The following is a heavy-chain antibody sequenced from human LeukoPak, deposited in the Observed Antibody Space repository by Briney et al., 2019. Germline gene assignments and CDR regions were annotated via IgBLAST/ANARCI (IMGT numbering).Heavy chain of an antibody. CDR2: INHSGST. J-gene: IGHJ4*02. CDR3: ARVDYGGNSGIGFDY. V-gene: IGHV4-34*01. D-gene: IGHD4-23*01. Sequence: SETLSLTCAVYGGSFRGYYWSRIRQPPGKELEWIGEINHSGSTNYNPSLKSRVTISVGASRNQFALKLSSVTAADTAVYYCARVDYGGNSGIGFDYWGQGTLVTVSS. CDR1: GGSFRGYY.